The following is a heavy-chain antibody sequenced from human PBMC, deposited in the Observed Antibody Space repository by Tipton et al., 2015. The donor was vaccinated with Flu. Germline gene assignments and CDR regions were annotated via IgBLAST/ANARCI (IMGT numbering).Heavy chain of an antibody. CDR3: ATGPST. V-gene: IGHV1-2*06. CDR1: AHIFIGYY. J-gene: IGHJ5*02. Sequence: QLVQSGAEVKKTGASVKVSCKAPAHIFIGYYIHWVRQAPGQGLEWLGRINPNSGGTNYAQKFQGRLTLTRDTSINTVYMELSRLRSDDTAEYYCATGPSTWGQGTLVTASS. CDR2: INPNSGGT.